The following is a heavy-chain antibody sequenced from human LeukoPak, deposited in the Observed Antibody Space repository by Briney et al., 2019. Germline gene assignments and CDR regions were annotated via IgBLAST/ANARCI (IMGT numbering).Heavy chain of an antibody. Sequence: GGSLRLSCAASGFSNSALNWVRQAPGQGLEWISTISNTGVDTYYADSVKGRFTISRDNSRNTLYLQMSSLRAEDTAVYYCAKDKAGSTAYYFDYWGQGTLVTVSS. CDR3: AKDKAGSTAYYFDY. CDR1: GFSNSA. V-gene: IGHV3-23*01. D-gene: IGHD6-13*01. J-gene: IGHJ4*02. CDR2: ISNTGVDT.